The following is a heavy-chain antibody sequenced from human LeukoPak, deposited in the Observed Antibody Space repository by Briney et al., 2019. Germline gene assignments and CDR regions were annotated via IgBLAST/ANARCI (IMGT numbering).Heavy chain of an antibody. CDR2: ISGTGSST. CDR1: GFTFGNYA. CDR3: AKASVAIPQYCNS. Sequence: GGSLRLSCEASGFTFGNYAMNWVRQAPGKGLEWVSTISGTGSSTYYADSAKGRYTISRDNSKDTLFLQLNSLTAADTAMYFCAKASVAIPQYCNSWGQGTLVTVSS. J-gene: IGHJ5*02. D-gene: IGHD2-2*02. V-gene: IGHV3-23*01.